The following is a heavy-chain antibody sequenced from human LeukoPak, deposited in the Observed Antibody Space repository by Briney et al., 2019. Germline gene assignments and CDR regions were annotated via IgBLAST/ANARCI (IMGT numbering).Heavy chain of an antibody. CDR2: IYYSGST. Sequence: SETLSLTCTVSGGSISSSSYYWGWIRQPPGKGLEWIGSIYYSGSTYYNPSLKSRVTISVDTSKNQFSLKLSSVTAADTAVYYCARSFFGGTKFDYWGQGTLVTVSS. CDR1: GGSISSSSYY. V-gene: IGHV4-39*07. J-gene: IGHJ4*02. D-gene: IGHD3-10*01. CDR3: ARSFFGGTKFDY.